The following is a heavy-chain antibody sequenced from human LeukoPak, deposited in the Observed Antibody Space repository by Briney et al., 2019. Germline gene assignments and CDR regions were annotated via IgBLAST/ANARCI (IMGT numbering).Heavy chain of an antibody. CDR2: ISGSGGST. J-gene: IGHJ4*02. D-gene: IGHD2-15*01. CDR3: AKAELVGAAGAVGY. V-gene: IGHV3-23*01. CDR1: GLTFSSFA. Sequence: GGSLRLSCAASGLTFSSFAMSWVRQAPGKGLEWVSAISGSGGSTYYADSVKGRFSISRDNSKNTLYLQMNSLRAEDTAVYYCAKAELVGAAGAVGYWGQGTLVTVSS.